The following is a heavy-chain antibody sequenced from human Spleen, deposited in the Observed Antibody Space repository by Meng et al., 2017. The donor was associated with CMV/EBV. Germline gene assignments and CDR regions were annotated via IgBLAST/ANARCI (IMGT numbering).Heavy chain of an antibody. CDR1: GGSFSGYS. CDR3: ARAPADAIINNCWFDP. D-gene: IGHD2-2*01. CDR2: IRESETA. V-gene: IGHV4-34*01. Sequence: YGGSFSGYSWNWIRQPPGKGLEWIGEIRESETADYNSSLKSRVTISVDTSKHQFSLNLTSVTAADTAVYYCARAPADAIINNCWFDPWGQGTLVTVSS. J-gene: IGHJ5*02.